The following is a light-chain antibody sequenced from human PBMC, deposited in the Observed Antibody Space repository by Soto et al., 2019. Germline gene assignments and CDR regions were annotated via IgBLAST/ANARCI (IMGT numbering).Light chain of an antibody. CDR3: PKYGGALRA. Sequence: DIQMTQSPSSLSASVGDRVTITCRASQGISSYLVWYQQKPGKVPKVLIYAATTLQSGVPSRFSGSGSGTDFTLTISSLQPEDVAVYYCPKYGGALRAFGQGTKVDIK. V-gene: IGKV1-27*01. CDR1: QGISSY. CDR2: AAT. J-gene: IGKJ1*01.